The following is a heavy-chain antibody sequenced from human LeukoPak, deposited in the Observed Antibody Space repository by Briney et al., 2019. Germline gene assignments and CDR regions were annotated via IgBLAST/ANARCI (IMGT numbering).Heavy chain of an antibody. CDR3: ARGPFDDSSGYYTFHFDY. J-gene: IGHJ4*02. CDR1: GYTFTSYG. Sequence: ASVKVSCKASGYTFTSYGISWVRQAPGQGLEWVGWISAYNGNTNYAQKLRGRVTMTTDTSTSTAYMERRSLRSDDTAVYYCARGPFDDSSGYYTFHFDYWGQGTLVTVSS. V-gene: IGHV1-18*01. CDR2: ISAYNGNT. D-gene: IGHD3-22*01.